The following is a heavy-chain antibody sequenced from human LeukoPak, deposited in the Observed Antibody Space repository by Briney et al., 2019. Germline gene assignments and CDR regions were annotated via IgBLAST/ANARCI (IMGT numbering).Heavy chain of an antibody. V-gene: IGHV1-24*01. CDR3: ATAGYSKSYYYYGMDV. CDR2: FDPEDGET. Sequence: ASVKVSCKVSGYTLTELSMHWVRQAPGKGLEWMGGFDPEDGETIYAQKFQGRVTMTEDTSTDTAYMELSSLRSEDTAVYYCATAGYSKSYYYYGMDVWGQGTTVTVS. J-gene: IGHJ6*02. D-gene: IGHD4-4*01. CDR1: GYTLTELS.